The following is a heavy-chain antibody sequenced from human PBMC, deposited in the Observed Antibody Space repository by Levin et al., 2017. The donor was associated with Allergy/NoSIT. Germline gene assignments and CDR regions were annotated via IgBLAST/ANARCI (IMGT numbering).Heavy chain of an antibody. V-gene: IGHV4-59*08. J-gene: IGHJ4*02. D-gene: IGHD2-15*01. CDR2: IYYSGST. CDR1: GGSISSYY. Sequence: SETLSLTCTVSGGSISSYYWSWIRQPPGKGLEWIGYIYYSGSTNYNPSLKSRVTISVDTSKNQFSLKLSSVTAADTAVYYCARLRGVVAASPIDYWGQGTLVTVSS. CDR3: ARLRGVVAASPIDY.